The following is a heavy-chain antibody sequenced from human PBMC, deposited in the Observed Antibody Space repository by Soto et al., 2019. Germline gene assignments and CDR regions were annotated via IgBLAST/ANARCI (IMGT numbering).Heavy chain of an antibody. CDR2: INHSGST. V-gene: IGHV4-34*01. CDR3: ALTGYSSSWQGS. D-gene: IGHD6-13*01. Sequence: QVQLQQWGAGLLKPSETLSLTCAVYGWSFSDYYWSWIRQSPGKGLQWIGEINHSGSTNYNPSLRSRDTISVDTSKNQFSLKLSSVTAAATAVYDCALTGYSSSWQGSLGQGTMVTVSS. J-gene: IGHJ5*02. CDR1: GWSFSDYY.